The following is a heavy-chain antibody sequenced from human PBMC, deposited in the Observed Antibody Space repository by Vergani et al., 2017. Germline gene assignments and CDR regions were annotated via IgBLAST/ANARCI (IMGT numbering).Heavy chain of an antibody. V-gene: IGHV3-23*01. CDR2: ISGQNFRT. D-gene: IGHD2-8*01. J-gene: IGHJ6*02. Sequence: EVQLLESGGGSAQPGESLRLSCVASGFTFTAHGLNWVRQAPGKGLEWVSGISGQNFRTHYADSVTGRFTISRDDSKNTVYLQINSLRAEDAAVYYCARDCTSGGCPDNYGMDVWGQGATVTVSS. CDR1: GFTFTAHG. CDR3: ARDCTSGGCPDNYGMDV.